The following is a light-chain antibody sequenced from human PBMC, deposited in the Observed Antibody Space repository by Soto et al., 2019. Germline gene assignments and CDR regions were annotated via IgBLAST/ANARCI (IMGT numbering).Light chain of an antibody. Sequence: QSVLTQPPSASGTPGQRVTISCSGSSPNIGSHTVNWYQQFPGTAPKLLIYTDNQRPSWVPDRFSGSQSGTSASLAISGLQSDDEADYYCAAWDNSLRGLVFGGGTKLTVL. J-gene: IGLJ2*01. CDR2: TDN. CDR3: AAWDNSLRGLV. CDR1: SPNIGSHT. V-gene: IGLV1-44*01.